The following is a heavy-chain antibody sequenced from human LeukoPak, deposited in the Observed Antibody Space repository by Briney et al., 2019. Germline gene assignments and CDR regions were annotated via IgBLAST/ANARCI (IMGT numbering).Heavy chain of an antibody. V-gene: IGHV3-74*01. D-gene: IGHD3-22*01. J-gene: IGHJ4*02. Sequence: GGSLRLSCAASGFIFSNYWMHWVRQAPGKGLLWVSRINSGGSGTSYADSVKGRFTISRDNAKNTLYLQMNSLRAEDTAVYYCARFNGYYVSFDYWGQGTLVTVSS. CDR2: INSGGSGT. CDR3: ARFNGYYVSFDY. CDR1: GFIFSNYW.